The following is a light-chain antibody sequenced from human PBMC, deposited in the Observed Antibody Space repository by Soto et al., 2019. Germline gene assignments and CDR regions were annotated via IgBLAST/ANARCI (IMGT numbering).Light chain of an antibody. CDR2: EVT. J-gene: IGLJ3*02. V-gene: IGLV2-14*01. Sequence: QSALTQPASVSGSPGQSITISCTGTSSDVGAYHRVSWYQQHPGKSPKLMIYEVTHRPSGISNRFSGSKSANTASLTISGLQAEDEADYYCVSLTTSNTWRFGGGTKVTVL. CDR3: VSLTTSNTWR. CDR1: SSDVGAYHR.